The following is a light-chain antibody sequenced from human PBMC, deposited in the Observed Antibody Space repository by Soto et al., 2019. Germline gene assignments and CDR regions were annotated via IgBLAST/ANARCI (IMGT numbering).Light chain of an antibody. V-gene: IGLV1-36*01. CDR3: AAWDDNLNGVV. CDR1: SSNIGNHP. J-gene: IGLJ2*01. CDR2: YDD. Sequence: QPVLTQPPSVSEAPRQRVTISCSGSSSNIGNHPVNWYQQLPGKAPKLLIYYDDLLPSGVSDRFSGSKYGTSASLAISGLQSEDEAEYYCAAWDDNLNGVVFGGGTKVTVL.